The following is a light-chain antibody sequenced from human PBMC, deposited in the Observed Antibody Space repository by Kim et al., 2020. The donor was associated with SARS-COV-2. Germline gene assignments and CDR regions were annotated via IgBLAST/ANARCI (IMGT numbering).Light chain of an antibody. CDR2: EVS. Sequence: GQAITISGTGTSSDVGSYNFVSWYQQHPGKAPKLMISEVSKRPSGVSNRFSGSKSGNTASLTISGLQAEDEADYFCCSYAGSNFVIFGGGTQLTVL. CDR3: CSYAGSNFVI. CDR1: SSDVGSYNF. V-gene: IGLV2-23*02. J-gene: IGLJ2*01.